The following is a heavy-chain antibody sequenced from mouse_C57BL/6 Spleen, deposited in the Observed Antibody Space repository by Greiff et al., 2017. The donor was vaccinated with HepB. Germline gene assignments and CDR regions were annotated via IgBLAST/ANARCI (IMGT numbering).Heavy chain of an antibody. CDR3: ARYPYGSSYNFDY. CDR2: INPSTGGT. V-gene: IGHV1-43*01. Sequence: EVQLQQSGPELVKPGASVKISCKASGYSFTGYYMHWVKQSSEKSLEWIGEINPSTGGTSYNQKFKGKATLTVDKSSSTAYMQLKSLTSEDSAVYYCARYPYGSSYNFDYWGQGTTLTVSS. J-gene: IGHJ2*01. D-gene: IGHD1-1*01. CDR1: GYSFTGYY.